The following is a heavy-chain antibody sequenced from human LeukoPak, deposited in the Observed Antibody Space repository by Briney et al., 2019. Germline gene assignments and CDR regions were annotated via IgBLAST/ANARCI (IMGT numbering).Heavy chain of an antibody. D-gene: IGHD3-10*01. CDR2: IYTSGST. CDR1: GNSISSGDNY. V-gene: IGHV4-61*02. J-gene: IGHJ4*02. Sequence: SETLSLTCTVSGNSISSGDNYWSWIRQPAGKGLEWIGRIYTSGSTNYNPSLKSRVTISGDTSKNQFSLRLSSVTAADTAVYYCARGDTYYYGSGSYRYWGQGTLVTVSS. CDR3: ARGDTYYYGSGSYRY.